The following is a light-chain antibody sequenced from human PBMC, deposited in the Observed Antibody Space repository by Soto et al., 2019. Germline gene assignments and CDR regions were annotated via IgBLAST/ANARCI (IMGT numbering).Light chain of an antibody. CDR1: SIDVGSYNL. V-gene: IGLV2-23*03. CDR2: EGS. Sequence: ALTQPASVSGSPGQSITISCTGSSIDVGSYNLVSWYQQHPCKAPKLMIYEGSKRPSGVSKRCSGSKSGNTASLSISGIQAEDEADYYCCSYAGSSTFVFXTGTKVTVL. J-gene: IGLJ1*01. CDR3: CSYAGSSTFV.